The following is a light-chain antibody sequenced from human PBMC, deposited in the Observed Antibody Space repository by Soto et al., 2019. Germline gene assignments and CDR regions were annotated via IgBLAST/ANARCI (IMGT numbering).Light chain of an antibody. J-gene: IGLJ2*01. Sequence: QSVLTQPASVSGSPGQSITISCTGTSSDVGGYNYVSWYQQHPGKAPKLMIYEVSNRPSGVSNRFSGSKSGNTASLTISGLQAEEEADYYCSSYTSSSTVVFVGGTKVTVL. V-gene: IGLV2-14*01. CDR2: EVS. CDR1: SSDVGGYNY. CDR3: SSYTSSSTVV.